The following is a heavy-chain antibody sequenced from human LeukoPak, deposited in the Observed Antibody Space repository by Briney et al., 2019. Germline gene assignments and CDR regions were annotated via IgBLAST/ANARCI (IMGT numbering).Heavy chain of an antibody. D-gene: IGHD1-26*01. CDR1: GYSFPTYW. CDR3: ARRSGSYYSGGDY. J-gene: IGHJ4*02. V-gene: IGHV5-51*01. Sequence: GESLKISCKGSGYSFPTYWIGWVRQMPGKGLERMGIIYPGDSDTRYSPSFQGQVTISADKSISTAYLQWSSLKASDTAMYYCARRSGSYYSGGDYWGQGTLVTVSS. CDR2: IYPGDSDT.